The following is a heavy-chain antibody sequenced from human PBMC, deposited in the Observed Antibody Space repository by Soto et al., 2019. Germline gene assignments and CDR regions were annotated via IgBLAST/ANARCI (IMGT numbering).Heavy chain of an antibody. V-gene: IGHV4-39*01. J-gene: IGHJ4*02. CDR2: IYYSGST. CDR3: AGGETYYYDSSGYFLDY. D-gene: IGHD3-22*01. CDR1: GGSISSSSYY. Sequence: SETLSLTCTVSGGSISSSSYYWGWIRQPPGKGLEWIGSIYYSGSTYYNPSLKSRVTISVDTSKNQFSLKLSSVTAADTAVYYCAGGETYYYDSSGYFLDYWGQGTLVTVYS.